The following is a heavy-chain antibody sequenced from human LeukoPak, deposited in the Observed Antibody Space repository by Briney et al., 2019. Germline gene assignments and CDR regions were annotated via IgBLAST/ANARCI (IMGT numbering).Heavy chain of an antibody. Sequence: PSETLSLTCTVSGGSISSSSYYWGWIRQPPGKGLEWIGEINHSGSTNYNPSLKSRVTISVDTSKNQFSLKLGSVTAADTAVYYCARALKDYYDSSFDYWGQGTLVTVSS. D-gene: IGHD3-22*01. J-gene: IGHJ4*02. V-gene: IGHV4-39*07. CDR3: ARALKDYYDSSFDY. CDR1: GGSISSSSYY. CDR2: INHSGST.